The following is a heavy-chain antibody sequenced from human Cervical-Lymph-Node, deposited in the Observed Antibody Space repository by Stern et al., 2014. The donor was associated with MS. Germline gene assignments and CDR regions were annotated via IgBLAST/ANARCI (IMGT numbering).Heavy chain of an antibody. Sequence: VQLVESGGGVVQPGRSLRLSCAASGFTFSSYAMHWVRQAPGKGLEWVAVISYAGSNKYYADFVKGRFTISRDNSKNTLYLQMNSLRAEDTAVYYCARDVRHYYDSSGFYYYYGMDVWGQGTTVTVSS. CDR1: GFTFSSYA. D-gene: IGHD3-22*01. CDR3: ARDVRHYYDSSGFYYYYGMDV. V-gene: IGHV3-30-3*01. J-gene: IGHJ6*02. CDR2: ISYAGSNK.